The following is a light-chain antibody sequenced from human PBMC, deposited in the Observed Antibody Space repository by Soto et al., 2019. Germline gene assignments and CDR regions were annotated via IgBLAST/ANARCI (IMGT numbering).Light chain of an antibody. CDR1: QGISSY. Sequence: IQLTQSPSSLSASVGDRVTSTCRASQGISSYLAWYQQKPGKAPKLLIYAAYTLQSGVTSRFSGSGSGTDFTLTISNLQPEDFASYFCQQANSFPLTVGEGTKVEIK. CDR2: AAY. V-gene: IGKV1-9*01. J-gene: IGKJ4*01. CDR3: QQANSFPLT.